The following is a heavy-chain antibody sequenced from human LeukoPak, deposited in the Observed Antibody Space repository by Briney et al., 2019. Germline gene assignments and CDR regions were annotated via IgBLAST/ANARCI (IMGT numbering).Heavy chain of an antibody. J-gene: IGHJ4*02. Sequence: PGGSLRLSCAASGFTFSSYAMSWVRQAPGKGLEWVSSISSSSSYIYYADSVKGRFTISRDNAKNALYLQMNSLRAEDTAVYYCARRPPTYYYGSGSLGFDYWGQGTLVTVSS. CDR3: ARRPPTYYYGSGSLGFDY. V-gene: IGHV3-21*01. CDR2: ISSSSSYI. D-gene: IGHD3-10*01. CDR1: GFTFSSYA.